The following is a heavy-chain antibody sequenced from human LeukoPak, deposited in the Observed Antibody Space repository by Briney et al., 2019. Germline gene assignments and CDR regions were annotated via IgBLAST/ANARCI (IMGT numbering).Heavy chain of an antibody. CDR3: AGHYGDSGYFDY. CDR1: GGSISSGGYY. J-gene: IGHJ4*02. D-gene: IGHD4-17*01. V-gene: IGHV4-31*03. Sequence: SETLSLTCTVSGGSISSGGYYWSWIRQHPGKGLEWIGYIYYNGSTYYNPSLKSRVTISVDTSKNQFSLKLSSVTAADTAVYYCAGHYGDSGYFDYWGQGTLVTVSS. CDR2: IYYNGST.